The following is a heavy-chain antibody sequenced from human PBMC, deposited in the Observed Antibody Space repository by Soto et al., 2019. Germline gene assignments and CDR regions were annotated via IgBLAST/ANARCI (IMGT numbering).Heavy chain of an antibody. Sequence: SETLSLTCTVSGGSISSGGYYWSWIRQHPGKGLEWIGYIYYSGSTYYNPSLKSRVTISVDTSKNQFSLKLSSVTAADTAVYYCARENVDTAMVKDWGQGTLVTVSS. CDR2: IYYSGST. CDR1: GGSISSGGYY. V-gene: IGHV4-31*03. CDR3: ARENVDTAMVKD. J-gene: IGHJ4*02. D-gene: IGHD5-18*01.